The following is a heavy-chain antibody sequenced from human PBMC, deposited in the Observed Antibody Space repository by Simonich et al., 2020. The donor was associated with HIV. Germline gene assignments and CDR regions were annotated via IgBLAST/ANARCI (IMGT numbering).Heavy chain of an antibody. J-gene: IGHJ4*02. CDR1: GGSFSSYY. CDR2: INHSGIT. D-gene: IGHD3-3*01. Sequence: QVQLQQWGAGLLTPSETLSLTCAVYGGSFSSYYWSWIRQPPGKGLEWIGEINHSGITNYKSSLNSRATISVDKSKNQFSLKLSSVTAADTAIYYCARRDRELILYFDYWGQGNLVTVSS. CDR3: ARRDRELILYFDY. V-gene: IGHV4-34*01.